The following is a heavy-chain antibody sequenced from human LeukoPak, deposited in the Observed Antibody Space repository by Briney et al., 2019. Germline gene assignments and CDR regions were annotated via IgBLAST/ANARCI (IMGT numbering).Heavy chain of an antibody. CDR3: ARDLGLPAAGNYFDY. V-gene: IGHV1-46*01. D-gene: IGHD6-13*01. CDR2: INPSGGST. CDR1: GYTFTSYY. Sequence: ASVKVSCKASGYTFTSYYMHWVRQAPGQGLEWMGIINPSGGSTSYAQKFQGRVTMTRDTSTSTVYMELSSLRSEDTAVYYCARDLGLPAAGNYFDYWGQGTLVTVSS. J-gene: IGHJ4*02.